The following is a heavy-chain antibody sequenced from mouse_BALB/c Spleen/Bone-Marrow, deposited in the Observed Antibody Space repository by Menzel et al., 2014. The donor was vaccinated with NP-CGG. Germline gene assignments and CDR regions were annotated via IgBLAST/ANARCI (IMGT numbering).Heavy chain of an antibody. V-gene: IGHV2-9*02. J-gene: IGHJ2*01. CDR3: ARAGSGFFDF. Sequence: VKLVESGPGLVAPSQSLSIPCIVSGFSLTSFGVHWVRQPPGKGLEWLGVIWAGGSTNYNSALMSRLSISKDNSQSQVFLKMNSLQTGDSAIYYCARAGSGFFDFWGQGTTLIVSS. D-gene: IGHD3-1*01. CDR1: GFSLTSFG. CDR2: IWAGGST.